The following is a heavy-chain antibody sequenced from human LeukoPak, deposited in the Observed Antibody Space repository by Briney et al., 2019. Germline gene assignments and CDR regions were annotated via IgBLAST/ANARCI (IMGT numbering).Heavy chain of an antibody. Sequence: SETLSLTCAVYGGSFSGYYWSWIRQPPGKGLEWIGEINHSGSTNYNPSLKSRVTISVDTSKNQFSLKLSSVTAADTAVYYCAIAAASLGGVAFDIWGQGTMVTVSS. CDR1: GGSFSGYY. CDR3: AIAAASLGGVAFDI. V-gene: IGHV4-34*01. D-gene: IGHD2-2*01. J-gene: IGHJ3*02. CDR2: INHSGST.